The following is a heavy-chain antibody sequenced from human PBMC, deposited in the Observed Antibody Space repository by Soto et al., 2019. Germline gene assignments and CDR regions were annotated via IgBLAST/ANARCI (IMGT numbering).Heavy chain of an antibody. V-gene: IGHV3-30*18. Sequence: PGGSLRLSCAASGFTFSSYGMHWVRQAPGKGLEWVAVISYDGSNKYYADSVKGRFTISRDNSKNTLYLQMNSLRAEDTAVYYCAKDRKSSSYEYYFDYWGQGTLVTVSS. J-gene: IGHJ4*02. D-gene: IGHD6-13*01. CDR1: GFTFSSYG. CDR3: AKDRKSSSYEYYFDY. CDR2: ISYDGSNK.